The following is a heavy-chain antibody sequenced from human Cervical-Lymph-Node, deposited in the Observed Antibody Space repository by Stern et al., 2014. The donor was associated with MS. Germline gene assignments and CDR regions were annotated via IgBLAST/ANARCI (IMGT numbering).Heavy chain of an antibody. Sequence: VQLVQSGPGLVKPSQTLSLTCTVSGGAFTSGTYYWSWIRQAAGKGLEWVGHVSNTGGTDYTPSHKCRVVLSEPTTKSQLPLTLNSVTAADTAVYYCAAHYYDVLTGYFNLDYWGQGTLVTVSS. CDR2: VSNTGGT. J-gene: IGHJ4*02. CDR3: AAHYYDVLTGYFNLDY. CDR1: GGAFTSGTYY. V-gene: IGHV4-61*02. D-gene: IGHD3-9*01.